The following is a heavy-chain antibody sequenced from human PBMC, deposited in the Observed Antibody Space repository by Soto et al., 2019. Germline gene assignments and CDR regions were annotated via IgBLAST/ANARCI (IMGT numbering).Heavy chain of an antibody. V-gene: IGHV3-30-3*01. J-gene: IGHJ4*02. CDR2: ISYDGNNK. CDR3: VSGTNYYDSSGKGY. Sequence: GGSLRLSCAASGFTFSSYAMHWVRQAPGKGLEWVAVISYDGNNKYYADSVKGRFTISRDNSKNTLYLQMNSLRAEDTAVYYCVSGTNYYDSSGKGYWGQGTLVTVSS. D-gene: IGHD3-22*01. CDR1: GFTFSSYA.